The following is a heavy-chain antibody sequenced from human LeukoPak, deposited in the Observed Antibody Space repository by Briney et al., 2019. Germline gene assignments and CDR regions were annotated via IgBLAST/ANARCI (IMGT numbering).Heavy chain of an antibody. CDR2: ISAYNGNT. Sequence: AASVKVSCKASGYTFTSYGISWVRQAPGHGLEWMGWISAYNGNTNYAQKLQGRVTMTTDTSTSTAYMELRSLRSDDTAVYYCARDPTPNYYYYGMDVWGQGTTVTVSS. CDR3: ARDPTPNYYYYGMDV. J-gene: IGHJ6*02. CDR1: GYTFTSYG. D-gene: IGHD2-15*01. V-gene: IGHV1-18*01.